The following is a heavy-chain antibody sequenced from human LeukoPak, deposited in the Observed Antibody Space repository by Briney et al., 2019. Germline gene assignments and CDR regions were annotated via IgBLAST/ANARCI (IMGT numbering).Heavy chain of an antibody. J-gene: IGHJ4*02. CDR3: AAVPRANYDILNGINY. V-gene: IGHV1-18*01. Sequence: ASVKVSCKTSGYTFSNYAISWVRQAPGQGLEWMGWISTYNGYTNYAQKLQGRVTMTTDTSTSTAYMELSSLRSEDTAVYYCAAVPRANYDILNGINYWGQGTLVTVSS. CDR1: GYTFSNYA. D-gene: IGHD3-9*01. CDR2: ISTYNGYT.